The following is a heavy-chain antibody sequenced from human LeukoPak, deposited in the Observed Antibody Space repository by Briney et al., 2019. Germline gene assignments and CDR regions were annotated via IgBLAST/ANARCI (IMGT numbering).Heavy chain of an antibody. J-gene: IGHJ4*02. CDR3: AKDRGYRSSTSCYPGFVFDY. D-gene: IGHD2-2*01. Sequence: GGSLRLSCAASGFTFSSYAMSWVRQAPGKGLEWVSAISGSGGSTYYADSVKGRFTISRDNSKNTLYLQMNSLRAEDTAVYCCAKDRGYRSSTSCYPGFVFDYWGQGTLVTVSS. V-gene: IGHV3-23*01. CDR2: ISGSGGST. CDR1: GFTFSSYA.